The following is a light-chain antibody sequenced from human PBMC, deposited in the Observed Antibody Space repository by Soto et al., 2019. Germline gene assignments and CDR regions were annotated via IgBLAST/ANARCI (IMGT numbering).Light chain of an antibody. CDR3: AAWDDSLNGYV. J-gene: IGLJ1*01. Sequence: QLVLTQPPSASGTPGQRVIISCSGSSSNIGSNTVNWYQQLPGTAPKLLIYSNDQRPSGVPDRFSGSKSGTSASLAISGLQSEDEAEYYCAAWDDSLNGYVFGTGTKVTVL. V-gene: IGLV1-44*01. CDR2: SND. CDR1: SSNIGSNT.